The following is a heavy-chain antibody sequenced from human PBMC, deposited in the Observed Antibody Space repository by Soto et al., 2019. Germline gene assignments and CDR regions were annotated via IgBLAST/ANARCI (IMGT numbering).Heavy chain of an antibody. CDR2: IYYSGST. D-gene: IGHD6-13*01. Sequence: SETLSLTCTVSGGSISSYYWSWIRQPPGKGLEWIGYIYYSGSTNYNPSLKSRVTISVDTSKNQFSLKLSSVTAADTAVYYCARGEGSSWYLLFFWGQGTLVTVSS. V-gene: IGHV4-59*01. CDR3: ARGEGSSWYLLFF. J-gene: IGHJ4*02. CDR1: GGSISSYY.